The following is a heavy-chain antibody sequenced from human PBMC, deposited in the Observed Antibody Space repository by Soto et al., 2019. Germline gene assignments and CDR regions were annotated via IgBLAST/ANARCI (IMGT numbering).Heavy chain of an antibody. V-gene: IGHV1-18*01. CDR1: GYTYISFG. Sequence: ASVKVSCKASGYTYISFGISCVRQAPGEGLEWMGWISSYNGNTDYPQNFQGRVTMNTNTSTSTAYMELRSLRSEDTAVYYCARLYSDTSGYYLFDYWGQGSLVTVSS. D-gene: IGHD3-22*01. J-gene: IGHJ4*02. CDR3: ARLYSDTSGYYLFDY. CDR2: ISSYNGNT.